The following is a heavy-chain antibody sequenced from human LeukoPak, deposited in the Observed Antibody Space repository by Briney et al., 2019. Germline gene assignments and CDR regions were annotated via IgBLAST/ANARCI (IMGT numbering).Heavy chain of an antibody. CDR3: ARDLCSSTSCLPTDY. D-gene: IGHD2-2*01. J-gene: IGHJ4*02. CDR1: GFTFSDYY. CDR2: ISSSGSTI. Sequence: GGSLRLSCAASGFTFSDYYMSWIRQAPGKGLEWVSYISSSGSTIYYADSVKGRFTISRDNAKNSLYLQMNSLRAEDTAVYYCARDLCSSTSCLPTDYWGQGTLVTVSS. V-gene: IGHV3-11*04.